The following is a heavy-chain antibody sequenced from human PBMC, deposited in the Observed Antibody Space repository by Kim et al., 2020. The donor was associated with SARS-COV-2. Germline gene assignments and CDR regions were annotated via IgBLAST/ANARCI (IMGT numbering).Heavy chain of an antibody. CDR3: ARTNLDKIVVVPAADYYFDY. CDR1: GGTFSSYA. CDR2: IIPIFGTA. V-gene: IGHV1-69*13. Sequence: SVKVSCKASGGTFSSYAISWVRQAPGQGLEWMGGIIPIFGTANYSQKFQGRVTITADESTSTAYMELSSLSSEDTAVYYCARTNLDKIVVVPAADYYFDYWGQGTLVTVSS. D-gene: IGHD2-2*01. J-gene: IGHJ4*02.